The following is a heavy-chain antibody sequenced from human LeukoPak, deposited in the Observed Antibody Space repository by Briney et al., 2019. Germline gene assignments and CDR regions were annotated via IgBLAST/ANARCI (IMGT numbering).Heavy chain of an antibody. V-gene: IGHV4-61*01. J-gene: IGHJ4*02. CDR1: GYSISSGYY. D-gene: IGHD6-6*01. Sequence: PSETLSLTCTVSGYSISSGYYWSWIRQPPGKGLEWIGYIYYSGSTNYNPSLKSRVTISVDTSKNQFSLKLSSVTAADTAVYYCHGSIAARGVDYWGQGTLVTVSS. CDR3: HGSIAARGVDY. CDR2: IYYSGST.